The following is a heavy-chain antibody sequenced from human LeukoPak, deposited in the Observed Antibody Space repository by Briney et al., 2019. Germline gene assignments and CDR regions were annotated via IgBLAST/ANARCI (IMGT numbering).Heavy chain of an antibody. CDR2: IHHSGST. Sequence: SETLSLTCAVSGYSISSDYYWGWIRPPPGKGVEWVGRIHHSGSTYYSPSVKRRVTISVDTSKNKFSLKLSPVTAADAAVYYCASTSGYGDYDYWGQGSLVTVPS. J-gene: IGHJ4*02. V-gene: IGHV4-38-2*01. D-gene: IGHD4-17*01. CDR1: GYSISSDYY. CDR3: ASTSGYGDYDY.